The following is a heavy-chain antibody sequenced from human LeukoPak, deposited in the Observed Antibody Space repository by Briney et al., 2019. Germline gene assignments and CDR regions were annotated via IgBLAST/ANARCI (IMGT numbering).Heavy chain of an antibody. V-gene: IGHV3-11*06. D-gene: IGHD6-13*01. CDR2: ISSSSTYT. J-gene: IGHJ4*02. CDR1: GFTFSDCY. Sequence: PGGSLRLSCEASGFTFSDCYMTWIRQAPGKGLEWVSYISSSSTYTNYADSVKGRFTISRDNAKNSLYLQMNSLRAEDTAVYYCAREPSKQHLDIWGQGTLVTVSS. CDR3: AREPSKQHLDI.